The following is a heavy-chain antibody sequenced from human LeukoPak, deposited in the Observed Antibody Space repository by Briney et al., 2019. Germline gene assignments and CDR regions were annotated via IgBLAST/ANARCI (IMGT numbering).Heavy chain of an antibody. V-gene: IGHV3-49*04. J-gene: IGHJ6*02. CDR2: IRSKAYGGTT. CDR1: GFTFGDYA. Sequence: GGSLRLSCTASGFTFGDYAMSWVRQAPGKGLEWVGFIRSKAYGGTTEYAASVKGRFTISRDDSKSIAYLQMNSLKTEDTAVYYCTRDRLVFNYYYGMDDWGQGTTVTVSS. D-gene: IGHD6-25*01. CDR3: TRDRLVFNYYYGMDD.